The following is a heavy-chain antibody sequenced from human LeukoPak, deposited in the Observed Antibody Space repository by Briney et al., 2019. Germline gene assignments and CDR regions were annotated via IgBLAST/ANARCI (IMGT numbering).Heavy chain of an antibody. J-gene: IGHJ4*02. V-gene: IGHV3-74*01. CDR2: INSDGSTT. CDR3: AKASAMIVVVSKHFDY. D-gene: IGHD3-22*01. CDR1: GFTFSSYW. Sequence: PGGSLRLSCAASGFTFSSYWMHWVRQAPGKGLVWVSRINSDGSTTNYADSVKGRFTISRDNSKNTLYLQMNSLRAEDTAVYYCAKASAMIVVVSKHFDYWGQGTLVTVSS.